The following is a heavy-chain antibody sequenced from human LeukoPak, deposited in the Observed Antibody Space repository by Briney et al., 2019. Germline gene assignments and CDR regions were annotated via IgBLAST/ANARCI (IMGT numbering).Heavy chain of an antibody. D-gene: IGHD3-16*01. J-gene: IGHJ4*02. CDR3: ARLDYDYVWGSYSRDDY. CDR2: IYYSGST. Sequence: PSETLSLTCTVSGGSISSYFWSWIRQPPGKGLEWIGYIYYSGSTNYNPSLKSRVTISVDTSKNQFSLKLSSVTAADTAVYYCARLDYDYVWGSYSRDDYWGQGTLVTVSS. V-gene: IGHV4-59*08. CDR1: GGSISSYF.